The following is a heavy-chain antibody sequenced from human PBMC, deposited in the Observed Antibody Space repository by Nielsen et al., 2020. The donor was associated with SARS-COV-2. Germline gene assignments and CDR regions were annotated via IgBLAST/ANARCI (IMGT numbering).Heavy chain of an antibody. CDR1: GFTFSDSF. V-gene: IGHV3-11*03. CDR3: ARSGHCNGGICYFTEYFQD. CDR2: ISGSGSYT. D-gene: IGHD2-15*01. Sequence: GGSLRLSCTASGFTFSDSFMSWIRQAPGKGLEWVSYISGSGSYTNCADSLKGRFTISRDNAKNSLYLQMDSLRAEDTAFYYCARSGHCNGGICYFTEYFQDWGQGTLVTVSS. J-gene: IGHJ1*01.